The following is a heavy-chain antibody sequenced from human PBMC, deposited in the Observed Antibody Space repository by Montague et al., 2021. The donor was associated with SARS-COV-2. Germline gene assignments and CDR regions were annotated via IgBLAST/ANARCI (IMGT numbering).Heavy chain of an antibody. D-gene: IGHD6-19*01. Sequence: SETLSLTCTVSGGSISSYYWSWIRQPQGKGLEWIGYIYYSGSTNYNHYLKSRVTISVDTSKNQFSLTLSSVTAADTAVYYCARGRGWMWYAFDIWGQGTMVTVSS. J-gene: IGHJ3*02. CDR1: GGSISSYY. CDR3: ARGRGWMWYAFDI. V-gene: IGHV4-59*01. CDR2: IYYSGST.